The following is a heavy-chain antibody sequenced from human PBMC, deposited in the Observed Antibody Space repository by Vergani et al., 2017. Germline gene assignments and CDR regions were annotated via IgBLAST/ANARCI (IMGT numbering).Heavy chain of an antibody. Sequence: QVQLEESGPGLVKPSETLSLTCTVSGGSFNTYYWSWIRQSPGKGLEWIGYIYSTGSTHYNPTLNSRVTMSVDTSKNQFSLKLRSVTAAGTAVYFCARVMYRDEASTGYRLEGMDSWVQGTTVTISS. CDR2: IYSTGST. CDR1: GGSFNTYY. V-gene: IGHV4-59*13. CDR3: ARVMYRDEASTGYRLEGMDS. D-gene: IGHD3-9*01. J-gene: IGHJ6*02.